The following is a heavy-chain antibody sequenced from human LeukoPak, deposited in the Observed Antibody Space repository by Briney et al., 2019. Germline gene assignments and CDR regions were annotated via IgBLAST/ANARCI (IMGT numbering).Heavy chain of an antibody. V-gene: IGHV1-8*01. J-gene: IGHJ3*02. CDR2: MNPNSGNT. Sequence: ASVKVSCTASGYTFTSYDINWVRQATGQGLEWMGWMNPNSGNTGYAQKFQGRVTMTRDTSTSTVYMELSSLRSEDTAVYYCAREPGIVGAPLIGDDAFDIWGQGTMVTVSS. CDR1: GYTFTSYD. CDR3: AREPGIVGAPLIGDDAFDI. D-gene: IGHD1-26*01.